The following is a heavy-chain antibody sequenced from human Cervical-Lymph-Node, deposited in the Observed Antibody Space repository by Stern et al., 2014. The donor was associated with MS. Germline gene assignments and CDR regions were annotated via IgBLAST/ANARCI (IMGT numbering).Heavy chain of an antibody. Sequence: VQLVQSGAEVKKPGASVKVSCKTSGGNFNTFALSWVRQAPGQGLEWMGGIIPLFGTANYAQRFKDRVTMTADASTRPAYTELSSLRSDDTAVYYCARTPLDSSGYVERSWYFDLWGRGTRVTVSS. D-gene: IGHD3-22*01. CDR3: ARTPLDSSGYVERSWYFDL. V-gene: IGHV1-69*01. CDR2: IIPLFGTA. J-gene: IGHJ2*01. CDR1: GGNFNTFA.